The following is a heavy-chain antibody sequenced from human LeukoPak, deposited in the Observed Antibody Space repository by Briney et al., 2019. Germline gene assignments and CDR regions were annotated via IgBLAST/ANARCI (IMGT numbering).Heavy chain of an antibody. CDR1: GFTFSNYA. D-gene: IGHD2-2*03. Sequence: GGSLKLSCVASGFTFSNYAMSWVRQAPGKGLEWIAALNGGRTFFQDSVRGRFTISRDNSKNTLYLQLNSLRGDDTAVYYCVKEVTGYGYFDYWGRGTLVTVSS. J-gene: IGHJ4*02. V-gene: IGHV3-23*01. CDR3: VKEVTGYGYFDY. CDR2: LNGGRT.